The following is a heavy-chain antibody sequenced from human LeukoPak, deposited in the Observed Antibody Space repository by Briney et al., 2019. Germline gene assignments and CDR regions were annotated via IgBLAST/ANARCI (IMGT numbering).Heavy chain of an antibody. V-gene: IGHV1-69*13. CDR3: ARGLQFEVSGNY. J-gene: IGHJ4*02. CDR2: IIPIFGTA. Sequence: GASVKVSCKASGYPFTSYAIHWVRQAPGQGLEWTGGIIPIFGTANYAQKFQGRVTITADESTSTAYMELSSLRSEDTAVYYCARGLQFEVSGNYWGQGTLVTVSS. D-gene: IGHD5-24*01. CDR1: GYPFTSYA.